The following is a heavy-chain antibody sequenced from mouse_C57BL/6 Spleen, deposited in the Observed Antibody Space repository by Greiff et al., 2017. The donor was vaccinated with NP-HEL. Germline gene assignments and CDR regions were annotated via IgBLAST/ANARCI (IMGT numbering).Heavy chain of an antibody. CDR3: AKTHGTGFAY. Sequence: QVQLQQPGAELVMPGASVKLSCKASGYTFTSYWMHWVKQRPGQGLEWIGEIDPSDSYTNYNQKFKGKSTLTVDKSSSTAYMQLSSLTSEDSAVYYYAKTHGTGFAYWGEGTLVTVSA. J-gene: IGHJ3*01. V-gene: IGHV1-69*01. CDR2: IDPSDSYT. D-gene: IGHD2-1*01. CDR1: GYTFTSYW.